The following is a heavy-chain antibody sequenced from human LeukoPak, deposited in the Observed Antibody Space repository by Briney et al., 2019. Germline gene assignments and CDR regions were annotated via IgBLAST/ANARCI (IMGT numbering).Heavy chain of an antibody. CDR3: ARGISGSLRGYYYYYMDV. CDR2: MNPNSGNT. D-gene: IGHD1-26*01. Sequence: ASVKVSCKASGYTFTSYDINWVRQATGQGLEWMGWMNPNSGNTGYAQKFRGRVTITRNTSISTAYMELSSLRSEDTAVYYCARGISGSLRGYYYYYMDVWGKGTTVTVSS. V-gene: IGHV1-8*03. J-gene: IGHJ6*03. CDR1: GYTFTSYD.